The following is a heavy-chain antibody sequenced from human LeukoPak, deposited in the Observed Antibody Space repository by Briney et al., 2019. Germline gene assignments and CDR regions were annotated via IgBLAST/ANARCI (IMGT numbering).Heavy chain of an antibody. V-gene: IGHV3-43*01. CDR3: AKSQNGQQLVYPH. J-gene: IGHJ4*02. Sequence: GGSLRLSCAASGFTFSSYTMNWVRQAPGKGLEWVSLISWDGGSTYYADSVKGRFTISRDNSKNSLYLQMNSLRTEDTALYYCAKSQNGQQLVYPHWGQGTLVTVSS. CDR1: GFTFSSYT. D-gene: IGHD6-6*01. CDR2: ISWDGGST.